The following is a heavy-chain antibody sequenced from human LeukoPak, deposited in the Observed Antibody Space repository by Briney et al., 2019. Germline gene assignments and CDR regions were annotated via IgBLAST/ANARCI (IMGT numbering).Heavy chain of an antibody. CDR3: AREGVVVISTGSFDY. J-gene: IGHJ4*02. CDR2: ISAYNGYT. V-gene: IGHV1-18*01. CDR1: GYTFTSYG. Sequence: ASVKVSCTASGYTFTSYGISWVRQAPGQGLEWMGWISAYNGYTNYAQKLQGRVTLTTDTSTSTAYMELRSLRSDDTAVYYCAREGVVVISTGSFDYWGQGTLVTVSS. D-gene: IGHD2-15*01.